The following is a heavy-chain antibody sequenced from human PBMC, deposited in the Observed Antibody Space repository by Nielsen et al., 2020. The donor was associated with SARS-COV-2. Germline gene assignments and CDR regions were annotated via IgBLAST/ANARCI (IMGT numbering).Heavy chain of an antibody. J-gene: IGHJ3*02. CDR3: TKEGTYCTSTICYVRAFDI. CDR2: ISYDGSNK. V-gene: IGHV3-30*18. Sequence: GESLKISCAASGFNFSDYGMHWVRQAPGKGLDWVAVISYDGSNKCSADSVKGRFTISRDNSKNTLYLQMHSLRPEDTAVYYCTKEGTYCTSTICYVRAFDIWGQGTMVTVSS. CDR1: GFNFSDYG. D-gene: IGHD2-2*01.